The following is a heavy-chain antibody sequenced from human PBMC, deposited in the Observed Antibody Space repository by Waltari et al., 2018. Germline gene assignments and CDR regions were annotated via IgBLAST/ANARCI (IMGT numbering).Heavy chain of an antibody. Sequence: EVQLLESGGGLVQPGGSLRLSCAASGFTFSRYAMSWVRQAPGKGLEWVSAISGSGGSTYYADSVKGRFTISRDNSKSTLYLQMNSLRAEDTAVYYCAKESQQPYQGYYYYYGMDVWGQGTTVTVSS. J-gene: IGHJ6*02. CDR2: ISGSGGST. D-gene: IGHD6-13*01. CDR3: AKESQQPYQGYYYYYGMDV. V-gene: IGHV3-23*01. CDR1: GFTFSRYA.